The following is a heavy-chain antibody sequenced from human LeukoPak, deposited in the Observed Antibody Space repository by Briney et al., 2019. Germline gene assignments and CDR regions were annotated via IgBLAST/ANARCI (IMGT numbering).Heavy chain of an antibody. J-gene: IGHJ4*02. CDR2: IYIGGYT. Sequence: GGSLGLSCAASGFTVCSTYLTWVRQAPGKGLEWLSVIYIGGYTYYADSVKGRFFISRDISENMVYLQMNSLSAEDTAVYFCARGRPAHYFDSWGPGTLVTV. V-gene: IGHV3-66*01. D-gene: IGHD6-6*01. CDR1: GFTVCSTY. CDR3: ARGRPAHYFDS.